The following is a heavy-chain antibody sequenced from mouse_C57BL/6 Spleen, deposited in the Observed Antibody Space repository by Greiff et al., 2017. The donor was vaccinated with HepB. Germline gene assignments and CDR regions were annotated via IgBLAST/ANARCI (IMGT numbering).Heavy chain of an antibody. CDR2: INPNNGGT. D-gene: IGHD2-5*01. Sequence: EVQLQQSGPELVKPGASVKISCKASGYTFTDYYMNWVKQSHGKSLEWIGDINPNNGGTSYNQKFKGKATLTVDKSSSTAYMELRSLTSEDSAVYYCARRAYYSNSYAMDYWGQGTSVTVSS. CDR3: ARRAYYSNSYAMDY. J-gene: IGHJ4*01. V-gene: IGHV1-26*01. CDR1: GYTFTDYY.